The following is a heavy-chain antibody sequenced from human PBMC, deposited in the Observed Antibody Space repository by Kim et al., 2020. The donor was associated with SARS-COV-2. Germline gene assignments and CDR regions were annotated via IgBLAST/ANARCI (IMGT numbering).Heavy chain of an antibody. CDR2: INAGNGNT. CDR1: GYTFTSYA. CDR3: ATSTAAGPDGGMDY. Sequence: ASVKVSCKASGYTFTSYAMHWVRQAPGQRLEWMGWINAGNGNTKYSQKFQGRVTITRDTSASTAYMELSSLRSEDTAVYYCATSTAAGPDGGMDYWGQGTLVTVSS. D-gene: IGHD6-13*01. J-gene: IGHJ4*02. V-gene: IGHV1-3*01.